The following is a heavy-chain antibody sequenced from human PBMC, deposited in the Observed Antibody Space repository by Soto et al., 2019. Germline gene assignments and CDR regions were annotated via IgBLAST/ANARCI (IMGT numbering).Heavy chain of an antibody. D-gene: IGHD4-17*01. Sequence: APVKVSCKASGYTFTSYGISWARQAPGQGLEWMGWISAYNGNTNYAQKLQGRVTMTTDTSTSTAYMELRSLRSDDTAVYYCARRDYGDYPGGYGMDVWGQGTTVTVSS. CDR2: ISAYNGNT. CDR1: GYTFTSYG. J-gene: IGHJ6*02. CDR3: ARRDYGDYPGGYGMDV. V-gene: IGHV1-18*04.